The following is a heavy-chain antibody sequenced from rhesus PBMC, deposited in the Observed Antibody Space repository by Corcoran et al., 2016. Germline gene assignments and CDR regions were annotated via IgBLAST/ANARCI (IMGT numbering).Heavy chain of an antibody. CDR2: IYSRRGNT. D-gene: IGHD3-9*01. CDR3: ARATVNSLDV. V-gene: IGHV4-76*01. J-gene: IGHJ5-2*02. Sequence: QVQLQESGPGLLKPSETLSLPCAVSGGSISGGYALGWIRQPQGKGLEWIGSIYSRRGNTHYNPSLKSRVTISTDTSKNQVSLKRSYVTAADTAVYYCARATVNSLDVWGRGVLVTVSS. CDR1: GGSISGGYA.